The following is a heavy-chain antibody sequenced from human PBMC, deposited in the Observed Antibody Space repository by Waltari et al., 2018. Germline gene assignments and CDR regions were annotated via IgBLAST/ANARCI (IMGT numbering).Heavy chain of an antibody. CDR2: IYWNDDK. V-gene: IGHV2-5*01. Sequence: QITLKESGPTLVKPTQTLTLTCTFSGFSLSTSGVGVGWIRQPPGKALEWLALIYWNDDKRYSPSLKSRLTITKDTSKNQVVLTMTNMDPVDTATYFCAHLMVRGATMDFDYWGQGTLVTVSS. J-gene: IGHJ4*02. CDR3: AHLMVRGATMDFDY. D-gene: IGHD3-10*01. CDR1: GFSLSTSGVG.